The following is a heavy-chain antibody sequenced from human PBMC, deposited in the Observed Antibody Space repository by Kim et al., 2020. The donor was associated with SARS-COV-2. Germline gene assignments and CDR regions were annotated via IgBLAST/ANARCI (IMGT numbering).Heavy chain of an antibody. V-gene: IGHV4-31*02. J-gene: IGHJ4*02. CDR2: T. CDR3: ARDASSGFFDY. Sequence: TYSNPSLKSRVTISVDTSRNQFSLKLSSVTAADTAVYYCARDASSGFFDYWGQGTLVTVSS. D-gene: IGHD3-10*01.